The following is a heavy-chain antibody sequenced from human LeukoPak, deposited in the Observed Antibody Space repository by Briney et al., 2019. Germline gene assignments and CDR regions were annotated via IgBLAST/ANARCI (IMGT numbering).Heavy chain of an antibody. CDR1: GFTFSSYW. CDR3: ARGYGQWAY. CDR2: IKQDESEK. Sequence: PGGSLRLSCVASGFTFSSYWMSWVRQAPGKGLEWVANIKQDESEKYYVDSVKGRFTISRDNAKNSLYLQMNSLRAEDTALYYCARGYGQWAYWGQGTLVTVCS. J-gene: IGHJ4*02. D-gene: IGHD2-8*01. V-gene: IGHV3-7*01.